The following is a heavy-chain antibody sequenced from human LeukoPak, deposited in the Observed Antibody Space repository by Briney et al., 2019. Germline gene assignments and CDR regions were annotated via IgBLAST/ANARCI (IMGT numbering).Heavy chain of an antibody. CDR1: EYTFTGYY. CDR3: VSMTHGYSYGYYFDY. D-gene: IGHD5-18*01. V-gene: IGHV1-2*02. J-gene: IGHJ4*02. Sequence: ASVKVSCKASEYTFTGYYMHWVRQAPGQGLEWMGWINPNSGGTNYAQKFQGRVTMTRDTSISTAYMELSRLRSDDTAVYYCVSMTHGYSYGYYFDYWGQGTLVTVSS. CDR2: INPNSGGT.